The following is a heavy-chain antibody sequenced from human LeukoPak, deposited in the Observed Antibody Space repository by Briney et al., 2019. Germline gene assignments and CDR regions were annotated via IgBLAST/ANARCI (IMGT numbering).Heavy chain of an antibody. D-gene: IGHD4-17*01. J-gene: IGHJ3*01. CDR2: IKQDGSEK. Sequence: GGSLRLSCAASGFTFSTYSMTWVRQAPGKGLEWVANIKQDGSEKYYVDSVRGRFTISRDNANNSLSLQMNSLRAEDTAVYYCARVANAVNDFWGQGTMVTVSP. V-gene: IGHV3-7*05. CDR3: ARVANAVNDF. CDR1: GFTFSTYS.